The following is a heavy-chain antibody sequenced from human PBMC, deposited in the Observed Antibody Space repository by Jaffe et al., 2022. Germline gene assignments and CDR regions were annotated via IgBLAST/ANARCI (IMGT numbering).Heavy chain of an antibody. D-gene: IGHD5-18*01. J-gene: IGHJ3*02. V-gene: IGHV4-38-2*01. Sequence: QVQLQESGPGLVKPSETLSLTCAVSGYSISSGYYWGWIRQPPGKGLEWIGSIYHSGSTYYNPSLKSRVTISVDTSKNQFSLKLSSVTAADTAVYYCARVPPAMDAFDIWGQGTMVTVSS. CDR1: GYSISSGYY. CDR2: IYHSGST. CDR3: ARVPPAMDAFDI.